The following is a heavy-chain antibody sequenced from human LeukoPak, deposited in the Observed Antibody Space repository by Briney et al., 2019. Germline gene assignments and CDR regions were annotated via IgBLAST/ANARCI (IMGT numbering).Heavy chain of an antibody. Sequence: SQTLSLTCAVSGGSTSSGGYSWSWIRQPPGKGLECIGYIYHSGSTYYNPSLKSRVTISVDRSKNQFSLKLSSVTAADTAVYYCARAGVIGYYFDYWGQGTLVTVSS. D-gene: IGHD2-8*01. V-gene: IGHV4-30-2*01. J-gene: IGHJ4*02. CDR2: IYHSGST. CDR1: GGSTSSGGYS. CDR3: ARAGVIGYYFDY.